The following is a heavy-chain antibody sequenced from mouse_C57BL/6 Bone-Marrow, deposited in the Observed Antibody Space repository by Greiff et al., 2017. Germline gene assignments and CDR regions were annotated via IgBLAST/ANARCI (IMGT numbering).Heavy chain of an antibody. Sequence: EVQLQESGGDLVKPGGSLKLSCAASGFTFSSYGMSWVRQTPDKRLEWVATISSGGSYTYYPDSAKGRFTISRDNAKNTLYLQMSSLKSEDTAMYYCARLYGSSPYYFDYWGQGSTLTVSS. CDR1: GFTFSSYG. D-gene: IGHD1-1*01. V-gene: IGHV5-6*01. J-gene: IGHJ2*01. CDR3: ARLYGSSPYYFDY. CDR2: ISSGGSYT.